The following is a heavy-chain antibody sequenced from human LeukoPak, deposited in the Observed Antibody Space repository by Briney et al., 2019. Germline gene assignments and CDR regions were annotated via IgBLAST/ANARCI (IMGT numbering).Heavy chain of an antibody. CDR1: GYTFTGYY. CDR2: INPNSGGT. D-gene: IGHD3-22*01. CDR3: AGTYYYDSSGYWLAFDI. V-gene: IGHV1-2*02. J-gene: IGHJ3*02. Sequence: ASVKVSCKASGYTFTGYYMHWVRQAPGQGLERMGWINPNSGGTNYAQKFQGRVTMTRDTSISTAYMELSRLRSDDTAVYYCAGTYYYDSSGYWLAFDIWGQGTMVTASS.